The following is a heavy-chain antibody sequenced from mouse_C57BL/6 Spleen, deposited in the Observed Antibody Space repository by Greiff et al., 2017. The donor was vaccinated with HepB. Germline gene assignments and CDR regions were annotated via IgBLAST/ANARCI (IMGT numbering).Heavy chain of an antibody. J-gene: IGHJ2*01. Sequence: VQLQQSGPELVKPGASVKMSCKASGYTFTDYNMHWVKQSHGKGLEWIGYINPNNGGTSYNQKFKGKATLTVNTSSSTAYMELRSLTSEDSAVYYCARGLAGSRVDYWGQGTTLTVSS. V-gene: IGHV1-22*01. CDR1: GYTFTDYN. CDR2: INPNNGGT. D-gene: IGHD1-1*01. CDR3: ARGLAGSRVDY.